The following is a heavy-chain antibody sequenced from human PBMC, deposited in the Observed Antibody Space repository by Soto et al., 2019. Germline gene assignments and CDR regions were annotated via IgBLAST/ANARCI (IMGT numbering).Heavy chain of an antibody. CDR3: ARDEGLGVNYYYYGMDV. CDR2: IWYDGSNK. D-gene: IGHD3-10*01. V-gene: IGHV3-33*01. CDR1: GFTFSSYG. Sequence: QVQLVESGGGVVQPGRSLRLSCAASGFTFSSYGMHWVRQAPGKGLEWVAVIWYDGSNKYYADSVKGRFTISRDNSKNTLYLQMNSLRAGDTAVYYCARDEGLGVNYYYYGMDVWGQGTTVTVSS. J-gene: IGHJ6*02.